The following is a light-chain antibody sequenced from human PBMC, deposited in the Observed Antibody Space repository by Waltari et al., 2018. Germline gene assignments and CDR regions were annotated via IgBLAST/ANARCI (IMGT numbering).Light chain of an antibody. CDR1: SSDIGFYKL. CDR3: FSYAGTSSGV. CDR2: EVT. V-gene: IGLV2-23*02. J-gene: IGLJ1*01. Sequence: QSPLTQPASVSGSPGQSITISFTGTSSDIGFYKLVSWYQQYPGKAPKVMIYEVTKRPSGVSNRFSGSKSGNTASLTISGLQAEDEADYYCFSYAGTSSGVFGTGTKVTVL.